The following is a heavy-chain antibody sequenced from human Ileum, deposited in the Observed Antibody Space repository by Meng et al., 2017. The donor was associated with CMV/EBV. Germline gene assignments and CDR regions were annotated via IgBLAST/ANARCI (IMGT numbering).Heavy chain of an antibody. CDR3: AMGWLHS. CDR1: GFTVNSNY. V-gene: IGHV3-66*01. Sequence: EVQLVEVGGGLVQPGGSLRLSCAASGFTVNSNYMNWVRQAPGKGLEWVSLIDSGGSTYYADSVKGRFTISRDISKNTMDLQMNSLRVEDTAVYYCAMGWLHSWGQGTLVTVSS. D-gene: IGHD5-12*01. CDR2: IDSGGST. J-gene: IGHJ4*02.